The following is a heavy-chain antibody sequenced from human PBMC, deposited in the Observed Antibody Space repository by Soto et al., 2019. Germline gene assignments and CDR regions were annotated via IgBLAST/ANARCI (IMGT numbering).Heavy chain of an antibody. CDR1: GFTFSTYA. Sequence: GGSLRLSCAASGFTFSTYAINWVRQTRGKGLEWVSGIAPNGAGTYADSVKGRFTLSRDDSKNMVYLQMNSLRAEDTAMYYCKKRYCSSGNCAGFDYWGQGTLVTVSS. CDR2: IAPNGAGT. V-gene: IGHV3-23*01. D-gene: IGHD2-15*01. J-gene: IGHJ4*02. CDR3: KKRYCSSGNCAGFDY.